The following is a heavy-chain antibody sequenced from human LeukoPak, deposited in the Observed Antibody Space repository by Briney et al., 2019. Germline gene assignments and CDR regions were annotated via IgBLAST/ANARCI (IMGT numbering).Heavy chain of an antibody. Sequence: GGSLRLSCAASGFTFSSYSMNWVRQAPGKGLEWVSSISSSSSYIYYADSVKGRFTISRDNAKNTLYLQMNSLRAEDTAVYYCARYCSSTSCYAFDIWGQGTMVTVSS. CDR2: ISSSSSYI. CDR3: ARYCSSTSCYAFDI. J-gene: IGHJ3*02. D-gene: IGHD2-2*01. CDR1: GFTFSSYS. V-gene: IGHV3-21*01.